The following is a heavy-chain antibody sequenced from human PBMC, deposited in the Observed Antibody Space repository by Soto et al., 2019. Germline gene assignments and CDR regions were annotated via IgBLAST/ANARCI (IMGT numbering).Heavy chain of an antibody. CDR1: GGSISSGRFY. Sequence: QVQLQESGPGLVKPSQTLTLTCTVSGGSISSGRFYWSWIRQHPGKGLDWIGHISDSGSSYYNPSFESRVTISVDTSKNQFSLQLSAVTSAYTAVYFCARPTFYDVFTAYYSLFDYWGQGTMVTVSS. CDR2: ISDSGSS. D-gene: IGHD3-9*01. J-gene: IGHJ4*02. CDR3: ARPTFYDVFTAYYSLFDY. V-gene: IGHV4-31*03.